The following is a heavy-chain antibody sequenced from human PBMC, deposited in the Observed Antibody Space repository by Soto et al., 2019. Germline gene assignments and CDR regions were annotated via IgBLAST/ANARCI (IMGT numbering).Heavy chain of an antibody. CDR1: GYSFTTYL. V-gene: IGHV5-51*01. CDR3: ARRAYCGGDCTRNHQYYYAMDV. Sequence: GESLKISCKGSGYSFTTYLIVWVRQMPGKGLEWMGTIYPGDSDTRYSPSFQGQVTISADKSITTAYLQWSTLKASDTAIYYCARRAYCGGDCTRNHQYYYAMDVWGQGTTVTVSS. D-gene: IGHD2-21*02. J-gene: IGHJ6*02. CDR2: IYPGDSDT.